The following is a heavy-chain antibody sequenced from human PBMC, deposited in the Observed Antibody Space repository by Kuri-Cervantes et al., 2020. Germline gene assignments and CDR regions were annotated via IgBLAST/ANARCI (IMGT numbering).Heavy chain of an antibody. Sequence: GESLKISCAASGFTFDDYGMSWVRQAPGKGLEWVSGINWNGGSTGYADSVKGRFTISRDNSKNTLYLQMNSLRAEDTAVYYCAKNLGDPYWGQGTLVTVSS. CDR1: GFTFDDYG. CDR2: INWNGGST. J-gene: IGHJ4*02. D-gene: IGHD3-16*01. V-gene: IGHV3-20*04. CDR3: AKNLGDPY.